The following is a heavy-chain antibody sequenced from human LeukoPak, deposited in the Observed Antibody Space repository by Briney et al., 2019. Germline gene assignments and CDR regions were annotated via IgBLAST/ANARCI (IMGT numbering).Heavy chain of an antibody. Sequence: SETLSLTCTVSGGSISSYYWSWIRQPPGKGLEWIGYIYYSGSTNYNPSLKSRVTISVDTSKNQCSMKLSSVTAAETAVYYCARGRLGLMDGWGQGTTVTVSS. D-gene: IGHD3-16*01. CDR1: GGSISSYY. V-gene: IGHV4-59*01. CDR3: ARGRLGLMDG. J-gene: IGHJ6*02. CDR2: IYYSGST.